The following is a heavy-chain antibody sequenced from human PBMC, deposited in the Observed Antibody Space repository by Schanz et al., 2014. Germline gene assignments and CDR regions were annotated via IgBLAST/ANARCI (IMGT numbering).Heavy chain of an antibody. Sequence: QVHLVQSGAEVKKPGSSVKVSCKASGGTFSSFGINWVRQAPGQGLEWMGWISAYTNNTNYAQKVQGRVTMTTDTSTGTVYMELSSLRSEDTDVYYCARGTMPGAFDVWGQGTMVTVSS. CDR2: ISAYTNNT. CDR1: GGTFSSFG. V-gene: IGHV1-18*01. J-gene: IGHJ3*01. D-gene: IGHD1-26*01. CDR3: ARGTMPGAFDV.